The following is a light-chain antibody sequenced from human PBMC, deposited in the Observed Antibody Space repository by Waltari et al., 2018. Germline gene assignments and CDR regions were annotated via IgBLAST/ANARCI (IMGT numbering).Light chain of an antibody. CDR2: AAS. CDR3: QQSYTTPTWT. V-gene: IGKV1-39*01. CDR1: QSISTY. Sequence: DIQMTQSPSSLSASIGARVIITCRASQSISTYLNWYQQKPGTAPNLLIYAASTLQSGVPSRFSGSGSGTHFFLTISSLQPEDFATYYCQQSYTTPTWTFGQGTKVEIK. J-gene: IGKJ1*01.